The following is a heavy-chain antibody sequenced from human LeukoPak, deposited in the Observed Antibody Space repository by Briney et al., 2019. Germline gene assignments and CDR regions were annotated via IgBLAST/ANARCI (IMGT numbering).Heavy chain of an antibody. D-gene: IGHD3-16*01. V-gene: IGHV4-34*01. CDR3: ARVSKFGIRYFDY. J-gene: IGHJ4*02. Sequence: SETLSLTCAVYGGSFSGYYWSWIRQPPGKGLEWIGEINHSGSTNYNPSLKSRVTISVDTSKNQFSLKLSSVTAADTAVYYCARVSKFGIRYFDYWGQGTLVTVSS. CDR2: INHSGST. CDR1: GGSFSGYY.